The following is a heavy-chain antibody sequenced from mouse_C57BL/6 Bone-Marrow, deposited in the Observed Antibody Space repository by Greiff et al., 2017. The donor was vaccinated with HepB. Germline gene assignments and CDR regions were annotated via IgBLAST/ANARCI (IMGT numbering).Heavy chain of an antibody. Sequence: VQLQQPGAELVMPGASVKLSCKASGYTFTSYWMHWVKQRPGQGLEWIGEIDPSDSYTNYNQKFKGKSTLTVDKSSSTAYMQLSSLTAEDSAVYYCASFAGYWGQGTTLTVSS. J-gene: IGHJ2*01. CDR3: ASFAGY. CDR2: IDPSDSYT. CDR1: GYTFTSYW. V-gene: IGHV1-69*01.